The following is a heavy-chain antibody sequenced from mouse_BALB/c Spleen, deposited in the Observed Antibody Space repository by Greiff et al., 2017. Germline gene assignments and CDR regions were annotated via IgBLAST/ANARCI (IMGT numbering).Heavy chain of an antibody. CDR3: ARDGGITTVVAPFDY. CDR1: GFTFSDYY. V-gene: IGHV5-4*02. CDR2: ISDGGSYT. Sequence: EVQRVESGGGLVKPGGSLKLSCAASGFTFSDYYMYWVRQTPEKRLEWVATISDGGSYTYYPDSVKGRFTISRDNAKNNLYLQMSSLKSEDTAMYYCARDGGITTVVAPFDYWGQGTTLTVSS. J-gene: IGHJ2*01. D-gene: IGHD1-1*01.